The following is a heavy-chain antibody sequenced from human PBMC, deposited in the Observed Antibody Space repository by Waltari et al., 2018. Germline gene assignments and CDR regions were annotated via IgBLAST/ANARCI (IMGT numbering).Heavy chain of an antibody. D-gene: IGHD2-15*01. CDR2: IYTSGST. Sequence: QVQLQESGPGLVKPSQTLSLTCTVSGGSISSGSYYWSWIRQPAGKGLEWLGYIYTSGSTNYTPALKSRVTISVDTAKNQFSLKLSSVTAADTAVYYCARGTPYWYFDLWGRGTLVTVSS. V-gene: IGHV4-61*09. J-gene: IGHJ2*01. CDR1: GGSISSGSYY. CDR3: ARGTPYWYFDL.